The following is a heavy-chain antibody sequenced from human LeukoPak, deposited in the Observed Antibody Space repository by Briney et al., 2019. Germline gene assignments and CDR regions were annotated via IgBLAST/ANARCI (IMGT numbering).Heavy chain of an antibody. J-gene: IGHJ6*03. Sequence: GGPLRLSCAASGRTCSNSAMKWVRQAPGEGRGGGSTIGGPGGSKYSGDSVKGRFTTSRDNSKNPVYLQMNSLRADDTAIYYCAKGDYGYYYYMDVWGNGTTVTVSS. CDR3: AKGDYGYYYYMDV. D-gene: IGHD4-17*01. V-gene: IGHV3-23*01. CDR1: GRTCSNSA. CDR2: IGGPGGSK.